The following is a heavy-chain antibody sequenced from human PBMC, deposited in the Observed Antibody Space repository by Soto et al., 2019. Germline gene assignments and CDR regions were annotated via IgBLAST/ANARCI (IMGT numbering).Heavy chain of an antibody. J-gene: IGHJ4*02. CDR3: AGGQYYFDY. CDR2: VTCDGSNN. V-gene: IGHV3-30*03. D-gene: IGHD2-15*01. Sequence: QVHLVESGGGVVQPGRSLTLSGAASEVSVISYGMHWVLQAPVKGLQWVAHVTCDGSNNRYTDFVKGRFTISRDNSKNMSYLQKSSLRAEDKAVYYCAGGQYYFDYCGQGTRVSVSS. CDR1: EVSVISYG.